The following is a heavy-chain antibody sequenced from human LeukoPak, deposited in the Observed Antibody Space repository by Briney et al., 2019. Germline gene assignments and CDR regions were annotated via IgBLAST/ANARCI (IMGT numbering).Heavy chain of an antibody. CDR3: ARGSYYDFWSGPIIRPYYLDY. Sequence: ASVKVSCKASGGTFSSYAISWVRQAPGQGLEWMGGIIPIFGTANYAQKFQGRVTITADESTSTAYMELSSLRSEDTAVYYCARGSYYDFWSGPIIRPYYLDYWGQGTLVTVSS. CDR2: IIPIFGTA. J-gene: IGHJ4*02. D-gene: IGHD3-3*01. V-gene: IGHV1-69*13. CDR1: GGTFSSYA.